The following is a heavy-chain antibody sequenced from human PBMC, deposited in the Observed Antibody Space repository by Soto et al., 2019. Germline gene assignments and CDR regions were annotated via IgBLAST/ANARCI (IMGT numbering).Heavy chain of an antibody. J-gene: IGHJ6*02. Sequence: ASVKVSCKASGYTFTSYGINWVRQATGQGLEWMGWMNPNSGNTGYAQKFQGRVTMTRNTSISTAYMELSSLRSEDTAVYYCANFVPAATGGVYGMDVWGQGTTVTVSS. CDR1: GYTFTSYG. CDR2: MNPNSGNT. CDR3: ANFVPAATGGVYGMDV. V-gene: IGHV1-8*01. D-gene: IGHD2-2*01.